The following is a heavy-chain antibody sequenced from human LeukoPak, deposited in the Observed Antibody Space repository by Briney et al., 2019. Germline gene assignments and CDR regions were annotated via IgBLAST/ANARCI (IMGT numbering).Heavy chain of an antibody. CDR2: INPSGTWT. CDR1: GHTFSRSY. CDR3: AKDNSVGDIAWWFDP. J-gene: IGHJ5*02. V-gene: IGHV1-46*01. Sequence: ASVKVSCKASGHTFSRSYMHWVRQAPGQGLEWMGVINPSGTWTSYAQKFRGRITMTRDMSTSTDYMELRSLRFEDTAVYYCAKDNSVGDIAWWFDPWGQGTLVTVSS. D-gene: IGHD1-26*01.